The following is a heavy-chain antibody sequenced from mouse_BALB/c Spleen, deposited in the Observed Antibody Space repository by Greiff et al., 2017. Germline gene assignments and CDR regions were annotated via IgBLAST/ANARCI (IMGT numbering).Heavy chain of an antibody. CDR3: ARQPSYYFDY. Sequence: DVMLVESGGGLVKPGGSLKLSCAASGFTFSSYAMSWVRQTPEKRLEWVATISSGGSYTYYPDSVKGRFTISRDNAKNTLYLQMSSLRSEDTAMYYCARQPSYYFDYWGQGTTLTVSS. CDR1: GFTFSSYA. J-gene: IGHJ2*01. V-gene: IGHV5-9-3*01. CDR2: ISSGGSYT.